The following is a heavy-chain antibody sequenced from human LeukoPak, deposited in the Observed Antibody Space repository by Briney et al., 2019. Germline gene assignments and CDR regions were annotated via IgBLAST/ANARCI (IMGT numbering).Heavy chain of an antibody. Sequence: QPGGSLRLSCAASGFTFSSYSMNWVRQAPGKGLEWVSYISSSSSTIYYADSVKGRFTISRDNAKNSLYLQMNSLRAEDTAVYYCARTKRRITIFGVVIPDYYNFDYWGQGTLVTVSS. J-gene: IGHJ4*02. CDR1: GFTFSSYS. V-gene: IGHV3-48*01. CDR3: ARTKRRITIFGVVIPDYYNFDY. CDR2: ISSSSSTI. D-gene: IGHD3-3*01.